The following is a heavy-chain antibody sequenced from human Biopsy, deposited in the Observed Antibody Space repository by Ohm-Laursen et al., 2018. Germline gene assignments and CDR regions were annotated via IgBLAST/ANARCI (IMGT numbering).Heavy chain of an antibody. J-gene: IGHJ5*02. CDR2: IIPTFDTP. Sequence: SSVKVSCKSSGGAFSSYVISWVRQAPGQGLEWMGRIIPTFDTPTYAPDFQGRVTFTADKSTGTAHLDLSRLRSEDTAIYYCAGGAAKGNPYDHWGQGTLVTVSS. V-gene: IGHV1-69*06. D-gene: IGHD3-10*01. CDR1: GGAFSSYV. CDR3: AGGAAKGNPYDH.